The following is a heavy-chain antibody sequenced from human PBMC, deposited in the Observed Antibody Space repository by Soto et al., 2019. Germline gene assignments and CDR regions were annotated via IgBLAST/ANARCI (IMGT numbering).Heavy chain of an antibody. D-gene: IGHD3-9*01. CDR2: ISGTGGTT. J-gene: IGHJ4*02. V-gene: IGHV3-23*01. Sequence: EVQLLESGGGLVQPEGSLRLSCVGSGFTFRSHALTWVRQSPGKGLEWVAGISGTGGTTYYGDSMRGRFTISRDNSKETLNLQMDSLRPEDTAIYFCARAPMERYFDWYFDHWGQGSLVIVTS. CDR3: ARAPMERYFDWYFDH. CDR1: GFTFRSHA.